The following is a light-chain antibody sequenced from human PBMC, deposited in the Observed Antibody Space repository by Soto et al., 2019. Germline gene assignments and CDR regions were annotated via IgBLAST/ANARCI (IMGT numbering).Light chain of an antibody. CDR2: EVT. CDR3: GSYTSSSTLYV. CDR1: SGDVGGYNY. V-gene: IGLV2-14*01. J-gene: IGLJ1*01. Sequence: QSVLTQPASVSGSPGQSITISCTGTSGDVGGYNYVCWYKQHPGKAPQLMIYEVTNRPSGVSDRFSGSKSGNTASLTISGLQAEDEADYYCGSYTSSSTLYVFGTGTKVTVL.